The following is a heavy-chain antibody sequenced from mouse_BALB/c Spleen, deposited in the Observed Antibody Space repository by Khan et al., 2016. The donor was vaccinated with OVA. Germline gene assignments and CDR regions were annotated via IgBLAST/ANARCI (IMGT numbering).Heavy chain of an antibody. CDR1: GDSITSGY. J-gene: IGHJ3*01. CDR2: IIYTGYT. D-gene: IGHD2-14*01. CDR3: ARSTYRYAFVY. Sequence: EVELVESGPSLVKPSQTLSLTCSVTGDSITSGYWNWIRKFPGNKLEYMGYIIYTGYTYYNPSLKSRISITQHTSKNQYYLQLNSVTDEDTATYYCARSTYRYAFVYWGQGTLVTVSA. V-gene: IGHV3-8*02.